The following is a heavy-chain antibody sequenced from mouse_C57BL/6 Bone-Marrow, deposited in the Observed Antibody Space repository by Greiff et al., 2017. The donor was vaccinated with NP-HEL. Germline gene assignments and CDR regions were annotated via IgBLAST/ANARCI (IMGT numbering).Heavy chain of an antibody. Sequence: EVKLVESGGGLVQPKGSLTLSCAASGFSFNTYAMNWVRRAPGGGLVWVARFRSKSNNYATYYADSVKVTFTLSSADSHSMLYLQMNNLKAEDQAMCYCGWSRAYWGQGTLVTVSA. CDR2: FRSKSNNYAT. CDR1: GFSFNTYA. J-gene: IGHJ3*01. D-gene: IGHD1-1*02. CDR3: GWSRAY. V-gene: IGHV10-1*01.